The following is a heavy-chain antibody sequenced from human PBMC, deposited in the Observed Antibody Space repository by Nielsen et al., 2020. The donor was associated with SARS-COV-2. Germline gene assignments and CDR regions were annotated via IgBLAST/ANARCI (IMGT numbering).Heavy chain of an antibody. J-gene: IGHJ4*02. CDR1: GGSISSSSYY. CDR3: ARRRNWNDVPFDY. V-gene: IGHV4-39*01. D-gene: IGHD1-1*01. Sequence: SETLSLTCTVSGGSISSSSYYWGWIRQPPGKGLEWIGSIYYSGSTYYNPSLKRRVTISVDTSKNQFSLKLSSVTAADTAVYYCARRRNWNDVPFDYWGQGTLVTVSS. CDR2: IYYSGST.